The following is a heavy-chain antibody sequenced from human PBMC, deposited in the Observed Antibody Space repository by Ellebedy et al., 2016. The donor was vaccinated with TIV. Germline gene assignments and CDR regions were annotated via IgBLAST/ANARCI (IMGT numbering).Heavy chain of an antibody. CDR2: IYYSVST. J-gene: IGHJ4*02. D-gene: IGHD5-18*01. Sequence: MPSETLSLTCTVSGGSISSYYWSWIRQPPGKGLEWIGYIYYSVSTNYNPSLKSRVTISVDTSKNQFSLKLSSVTAADTAVYYCARGIQLWLQDPHFDYWGQGTLVTVSS. CDR3: ARGIQLWLQDPHFDY. CDR1: GGSISSYY. V-gene: IGHV4-59*08.